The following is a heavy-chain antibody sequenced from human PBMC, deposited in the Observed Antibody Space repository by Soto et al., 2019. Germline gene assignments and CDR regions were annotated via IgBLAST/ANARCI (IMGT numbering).Heavy chain of an antibody. CDR3: AKDGGGHSGEIDY. D-gene: IGHD2-15*01. Sequence: QVQLVQSGAEVKKPGSSVKVSCKASVGTFSSYSINWVRQAPGQGLEWMGEIIPIFGTANYAQKFQGSVTITADESTSAAYLALSSLRSEDTAVYYCAKDGGGHSGEIDYWGQGTLVTFSS. V-gene: IGHV1-69*01. CDR2: IIPIFGTA. J-gene: IGHJ4*02. CDR1: VGTFSSYS.